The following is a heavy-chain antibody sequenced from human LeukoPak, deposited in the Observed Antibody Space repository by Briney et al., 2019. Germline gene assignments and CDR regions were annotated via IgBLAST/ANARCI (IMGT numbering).Heavy chain of an antibody. CDR2: IRYDGSNK. CDR1: GFTFSSYG. CDR3: AKDLSSVIQLWAIDY. D-gene: IGHD5-18*01. Sequence: GGSLRLSCAASGFTFSSYGMHWVRQAPGKGLEWVAFIRYDGSNKYYADSVKGRFTISRDNSKNTLYLQMNSLRAEDTAVYYCAKDLSSVIQLWAIDYWGQGTLVTVSS. J-gene: IGHJ4*02. V-gene: IGHV3-30*02.